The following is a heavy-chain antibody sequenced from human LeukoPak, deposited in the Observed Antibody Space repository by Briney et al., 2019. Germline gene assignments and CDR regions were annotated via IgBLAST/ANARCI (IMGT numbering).Heavy chain of an antibody. J-gene: IGHJ4*02. Sequence: SETLSLTCGVSGYSISSGFYWGWIRQPPGKGLQWIGSLYYTGSAEYNPSLKSRLTMSMDKSKNQFSLKLNSVTAADTAMYYCARLWSGYNFDYWGQGTLVTVSS. CDR2: LYYTGSA. D-gene: IGHD5-24*01. CDR3: ARLWSGYNFDY. V-gene: IGHV4-38-2*01. CDR1: GYSISSGFY.